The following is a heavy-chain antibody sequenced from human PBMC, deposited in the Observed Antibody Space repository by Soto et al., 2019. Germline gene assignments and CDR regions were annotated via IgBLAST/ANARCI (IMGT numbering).Heavy chain of an antibody. Sequence: QVQLQESGPGLVKPSGTLSLTCAVSGASISSTCWWTWVRQPPGKGLEWIGEIYYSGSTNYNPSRKGRATISVDKPTNQFSLKVSSVTAADTAVYYCARDGISNSRCGMDVWGQGTTVTVSS. CDR2: IYYSGST. J-gene: IGHJ6*02. V-gene: IGHV4-4*02. D-gene: IGHD2-2*01. CDR1: GASISSTCW. CDR3: ARDGISNSRCGMDV.